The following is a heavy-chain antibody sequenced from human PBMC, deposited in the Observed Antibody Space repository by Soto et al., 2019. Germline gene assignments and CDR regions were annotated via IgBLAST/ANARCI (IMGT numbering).Heavy chain of an antibody. V-gene: IGHV2-5*02. J-gene: IGHJ5*02. CDR3: AHRRFYYDTRLFDP. CDR2: IYWDDVK. Sequence: QITLKESGPTLVKPTQTLTLTCTFSGFSLSSSGVGVGWIRQPPGKALEWLALIYWDDVKTYNPSLKSRLTITRDTSKSQVILTMTNMDPVDTATYYCAHRRFYYDTRLFDPWGQGTLVIVSS. D-gene: IGHD3-22*01. CDR1: GFSLSSSGVG.